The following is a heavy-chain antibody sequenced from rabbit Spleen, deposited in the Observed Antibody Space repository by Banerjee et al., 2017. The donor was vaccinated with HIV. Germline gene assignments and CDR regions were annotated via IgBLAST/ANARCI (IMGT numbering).Heavy chain of an antibody. J-gene: IGHJ6*01. V-gene: IGHV1S45*01. Sequence: QEQLVESGGGLIQPGGSLKLSCKASGFDFSKYGMSWVRQAPGKGLEWIACIYAGSSGSTYYASWAKGRFTISKTSSTTVTLQMTSLTVADTATYFCARDPAGTGAGAIDGMNLWGPGTLVTVS. CDR2: IYAGSSGST. D-gene: IGHD7-1*01. CDR3: ARDPAGTGAGAIDGMNL. CDR1: GFDFSKYG.